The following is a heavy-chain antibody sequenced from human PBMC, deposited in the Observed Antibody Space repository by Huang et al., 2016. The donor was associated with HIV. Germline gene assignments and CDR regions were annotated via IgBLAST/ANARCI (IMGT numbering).Heavy chain of an antibody. CDR2: ISYEGRNK. CDR3: AKDRRAYYYGSGIEY. Sequence: QVQLVESGGGVVEPGRSLRVSCAASGFSFSGSGMHWVRQAAGKGLERVAGISYEGRNKFYADSVKGRFTISRDNSKNTVYLQMNSLRAGDTAVYYCAKDRRAYYYGSGIEYWGQGARVTVSS. V-gene: IGHV3-30*18. J-gene: IGHJ4*02. D-gene: IGHD3-10*01. CDR1: GFSFSGSG.